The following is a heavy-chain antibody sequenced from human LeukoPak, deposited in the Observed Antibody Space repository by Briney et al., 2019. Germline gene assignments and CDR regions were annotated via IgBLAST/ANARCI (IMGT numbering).Heavy chain of an antibody. CDR1: GFTFSSYW. CDR3: ARDRGSTFDY. Sequence: GGSLRLSCAASGFTFSSYWMHWVRQAPGKGLVWVSSINSGGSSTTYADSVKGRFTISRDNAKDTLYLQMNSLRAEDTAVYYCARDRGSTFDYWGQGTLVTVSS. CDR2: INSGGSST. D-gene: IGHD3-10*01. J-gene: IGHJ4*02. V-gene: IGHV3-74*01.